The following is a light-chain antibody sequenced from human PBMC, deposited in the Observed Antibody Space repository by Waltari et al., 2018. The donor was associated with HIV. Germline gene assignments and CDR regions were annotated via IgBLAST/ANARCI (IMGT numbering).Light chain of an antibody. V-gene: IGLV1-40*01. CDR2: GHT. CDR3: QSYDGSLGGYV. CDR1: ISNIAAGHD. Sequence: SVLTQPPSVSGAPGQRVTISCTGTISNIAAGHDVHWYQQLPGTAPKLLIYGHTNRPSGVPDRFSGSKSGTSASLAITGLQAEDEADYYCQSYDGSLGGYVFGTGTAVTVL. J-gene: IGLJ1*01.